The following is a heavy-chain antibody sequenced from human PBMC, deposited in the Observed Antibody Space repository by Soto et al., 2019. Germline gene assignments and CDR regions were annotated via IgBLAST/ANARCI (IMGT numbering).Heavy chain of an antibody. J-gene: IGHJ4*02. D-gene: IGHD2-2*01. CDR3: ARVGRDCSSTSCPGDYFDY. CDR1: GFTFSSYG. V-gene: IGHV3-33*01. CDR2: IWYDGSNK. Sequence: QVQLVESGGGVVQPGRSLRLSCAASGFTFSSYGMHWVRQAPGKGLEWVAVIWYDGSNKYYADSVKGRFTISRDNSKNTLYLQMNSLRAEDTAVYYCARVGRDCSSTSCPGDYFDYWGQGTLVTVSS.